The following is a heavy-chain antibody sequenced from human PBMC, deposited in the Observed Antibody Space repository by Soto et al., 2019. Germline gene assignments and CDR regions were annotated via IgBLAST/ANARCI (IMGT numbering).Heavy chain of an antibody. D-gene: IGHD3-10*01. J-gene: IGHJ6*02. CDR2: IYPGDSDT. CDR3: ARDRTLWFGEASYYYYGMDV. V-gene: IGHV5-51*01. Sequence: PGESLKISCKGSGYSFTSYWIGWVRQMPGKGLEWMGIIYPGDSDTRYSPSFQGQVTISADKSISTAYLQWSSLKASDTAMYYCARDRTLWFGEASYYYYGMDVWGQGTTVTVSS. CDR1: GYSFTSYW.